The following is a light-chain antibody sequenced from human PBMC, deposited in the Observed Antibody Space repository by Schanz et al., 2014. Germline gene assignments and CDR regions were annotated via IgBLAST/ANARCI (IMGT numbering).Light chain of an antibody. Sequence: QSALTQPASVSGSPGQSITISCTGTSSDVGSYNLVSWYQQHPGKAPKLMIYEGSKRPSGVSNRFSGSKSGHTASLTISGLQAEDEADYYCSSYTGSTSFWVFGGGTKLTVL. CDR1: SSDVGSYNL. CDR3: SSYTGSTSFWV. CDR2: EGS. V-gene: IGLV2-14*02. J-gene: IGLJ3*02.